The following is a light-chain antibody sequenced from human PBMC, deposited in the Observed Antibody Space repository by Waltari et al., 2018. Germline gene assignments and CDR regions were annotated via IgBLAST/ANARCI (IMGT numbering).Light chain of an antibody. CDR1: QSISSY. J-gene: IGKJ1*01. CDR3: QQSYSTRWT. Sequence: DIQMTQSPSSLSASVGDRVTITCRASQSISSYLNWYQQKPGKAPKLLLYAASSLQRRVPSTVSGSGCGTEFTVSSSSMQPEDGGTDYGQQSYSTRWTGGQGNKVEIK. V-gene: IGKV1-39*01. CDR2: AAS.